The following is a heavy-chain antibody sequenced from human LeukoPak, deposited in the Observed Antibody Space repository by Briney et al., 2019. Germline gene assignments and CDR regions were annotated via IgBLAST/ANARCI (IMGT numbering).Heavy chain of an antibody. D-gene: IGHD6-13*01. Sequence: GASVKVSCKASGGTFSSYAISWVRQAPGQGLEWMGGIIPIFGTANYAQKFQGRVTITADESTSTAYMGLSSLRSEDTAVYYCAGGGPAAGTFDYWGQGTLVTVSS. J-gene: IGHJ4*02. CDR3: AGGGPAAGTFDY. CDR1: GGTFSSYA. CDR2: IIPIFGTA. V-gene: IGHV1-69*13.